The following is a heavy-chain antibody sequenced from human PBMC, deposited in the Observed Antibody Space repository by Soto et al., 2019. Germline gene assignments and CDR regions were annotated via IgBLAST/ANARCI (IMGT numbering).Heavy chain of an antibody. Sequence: SLRLSCSASLFTFSDYYLSWIRQAPGKGLEWVSYISGTSVHTNYADSVKGRFTVSRDNAKNSLYLQMNSLRAEDTAVYFCARDINGYYPDNWGRGTLVTVSS. V-gene: IGHV3-11*05. D-gene: IGHD3-22*01. J-gene: IGHJ4*02. CDR1: LFTFSDYY. CDR3: ARDINGYYPDN. CDR2: ISGTSVHT.